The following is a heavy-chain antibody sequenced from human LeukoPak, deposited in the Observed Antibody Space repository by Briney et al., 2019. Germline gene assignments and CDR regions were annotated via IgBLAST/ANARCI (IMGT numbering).Heavy chain of an antibody. D-gene: IGHD2-8*01. J-gene: IGHJ5*02. Sequence: PGGSLRLSCAASGFTFSSYSMNWVRKAPGQGLERVSSSSSSSSYIYYADSVKGRFTISRDNAKNSLYLQMNSLRAEDTAVYYCARGDIVRNWFDPWGQGTLVTVSS. CDR2: SSSSSSYI. V-gene: IGHV3-21*01. CDR1: GFTFSSYS. CDR3: ARGDIVRNWFDP.